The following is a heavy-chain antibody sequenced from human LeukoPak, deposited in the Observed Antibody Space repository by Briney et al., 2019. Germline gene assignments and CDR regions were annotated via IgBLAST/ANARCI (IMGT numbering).Heavy chain of an antibody. CDR2: ISDSATTI. Sequence: PGGSLPLSCAASGFTFSTFEMNWVRHPPGKGLECVAYISDSATTIYYAPSVKDRFTISRDNDKNSLYLQMTSLRAEDRAIYYCASVLGAGSTDCWGQGTLVTVSS. V-gene: IGHV3-48*03. D-gene: IGHD3-10*01. CDR3: ASVLGAGSTDC. J-gene: IGHJ4*02. CDR1: GFTFSTFE.